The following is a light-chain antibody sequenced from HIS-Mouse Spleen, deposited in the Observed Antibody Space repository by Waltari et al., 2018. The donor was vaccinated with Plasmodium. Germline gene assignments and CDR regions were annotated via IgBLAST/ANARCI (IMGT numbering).Light chain of an antibody. J-gene: IGLJ2*01. CDR2: QDS. Sequence: SYELTQPPSVSVSPGQTASITCSGDKLGAKYAYWYQQKPCKSPVLVIYQDSKRPSGIPERFSGSNSTNTGTLTISGTQAMDETVCYCRALDSSTVVFGGGTKMTVL. CDR1: KLGAKY. V-gene: IGLV3-1*01. CDR3: RALDSSTVV.